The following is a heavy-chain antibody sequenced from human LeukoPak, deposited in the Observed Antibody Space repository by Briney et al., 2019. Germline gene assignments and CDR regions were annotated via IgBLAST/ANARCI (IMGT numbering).Heavy chain of an antibody. J-gene: IGHJ5*02. CDR2: IYHSGST. D-gene: IGHD6-6*01. CDR3: TRDGTLYSSSRVGWFDP. CDR1: GYSISSGYY. V-gene: IGHV4-38-2*02. Sequence: PSETLSLTCTVSGYSISSGYYWGWIRQPPGKGLEWIGSIYHSGSTYYNPSLKSRVTISVDTSKNQFSLKLSSVTAADTAVYYCTRDGTLYSSSRVGWFDPWGQGTLVTVSS.